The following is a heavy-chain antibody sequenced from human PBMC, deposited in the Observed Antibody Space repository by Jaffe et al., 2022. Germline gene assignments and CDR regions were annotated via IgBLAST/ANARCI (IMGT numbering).Heavy chain of an antibody. CDR2: IYHSGST. V-gene: IGHV4-38-2*01. J-gene: IGHJ5*02. CDR1: GYSISSGYY. CDR3: ARGLNYYGSGSYYNGWFDP. D-gene: IGHD3-10*01. Sequence: QVQLQESGPGLVKPSETLSLTCAVSGYSISSGYYWGWIRQPPGKGLEWIGSIYHSGSTYYNPSLKSRVTISVDTSKNQFSLKLSSVTAADTAVYYCARGLNYYGSGSYYNGWFDPWGQGTLVTVSS.